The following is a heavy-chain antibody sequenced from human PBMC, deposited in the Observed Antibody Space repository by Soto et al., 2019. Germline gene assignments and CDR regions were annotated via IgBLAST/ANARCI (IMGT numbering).Heavy chain of an antibody. D-gene: IGHD6-13*01. J-gene: IGHJ3*02. V-gene: IGHV3-9*01. CDR1: GFMFDDYA. CDR3: VKDMARAAARTRSPFDI. CDR2: ITWNGGRT. Sequence: PGGSLRLSCAASGFMFDDYAIHWVRQAPGKGLEWVSGITWNGGRTGFADSVKGRFTISRDNAKNSLYLQMNTQRTEDTALYYFVKDMARAAARTRSPFDIWGQGTLVTVSS.